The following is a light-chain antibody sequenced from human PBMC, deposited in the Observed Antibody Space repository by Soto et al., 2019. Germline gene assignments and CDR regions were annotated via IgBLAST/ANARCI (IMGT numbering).Light chain of an antibody. CDR2: GAS. CDR1: QSVSSSY. CDR3: QQYGSPPRFT. J-gene: IGKJ3*01. V-gene: IGKV3-20*01. Sequence: EIVLTQSPGTLSLSPGERATLSCRASQSVSSSYLAWYQQKPGQAPRLLIYGASSRATGIPDRFSGSGSGTDFTLIISRLEPEDFAVYDCQQYGSPPRFTFGPGTKVDIK.